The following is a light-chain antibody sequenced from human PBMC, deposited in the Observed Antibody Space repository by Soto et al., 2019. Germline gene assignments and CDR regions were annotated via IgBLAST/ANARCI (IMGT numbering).Light chain of an antibody. V-gene: IGLV8-61*01. Sequence: QTVVTQEPSFSVSPGRTVTLTCGLSSGSVSTSYYPSWYQQTPGQAPRTLIYSTNTRSSGVPNRFSGSILGNKAALTITGAQADDESDYYCVLYMGSGSWVFGGGTKLTV. CDR3: VLYMGSGSWV. CDR2: STN. J-gene: IGLJ3*02. CDR1: SGSVSTSYY.